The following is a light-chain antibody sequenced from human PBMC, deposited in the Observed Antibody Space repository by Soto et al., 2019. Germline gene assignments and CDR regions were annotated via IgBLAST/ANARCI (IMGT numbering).Light chain of an antibody. Sequence: QSVLTQPASVSGSPGQSITISCTGTSSDVGGYNYVYWYQHHPGKAPKLIISEVSNRPSGVSDRFSGSKSGNTAPLTISGLQPEDEADYYCTSFTSSTTYVFGTGTKVTVL. V-gene: IGLV2-14*01. CDR3: TSFTSSTTYV. CDR1: SSDVGGYNY. J-gene: IGLJ1*01. CDR2: EVS.